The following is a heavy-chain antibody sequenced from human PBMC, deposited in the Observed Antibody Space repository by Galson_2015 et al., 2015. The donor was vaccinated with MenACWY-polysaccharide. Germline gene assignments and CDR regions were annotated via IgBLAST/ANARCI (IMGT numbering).Heavy chain of an antibody. CDR1: RFNFNAYS. V-gene: IGHV3-21*01. CDR3: AAEVLGRALWFDP. D-gene: IGHD3-10*01. J-gene: IGHJ5*02. CDR2: ISSRSSYM. Sequence: SLRLSCAASRFNFNAYSMNWVRQAPGKGLEWVSSISSRSSYMYYADSVKGRFTISRDNAKNSLYLQMNSLRADDTAVYYCAAEVLGRALWFDPWGRGTLVTVSS.